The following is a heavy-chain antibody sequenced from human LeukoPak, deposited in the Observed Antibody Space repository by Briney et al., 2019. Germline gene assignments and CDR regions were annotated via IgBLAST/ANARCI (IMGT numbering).Heavy chain of an antibody. J-gene: IGHJ4*02. Sequence: SETLSLTCTVSGGSISTHYWSWIRQPPGKGLGYIGFIYSSGSTNYNPSLKSRVTMSLDTSKNQFSLKLSSVTAADTAVYYCARSILGATSNPYYFDYWGQGTLVTVSS. CDR3: ARSILGATSNPYYFDY. CDR2: IYSSGST. CDR1: GGSISTHY. D-gene: IGHD5-12*01. V-gene: IGHV4-59*08.